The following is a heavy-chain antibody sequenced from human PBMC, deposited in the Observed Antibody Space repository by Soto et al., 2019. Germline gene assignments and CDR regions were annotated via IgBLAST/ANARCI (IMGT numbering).Heavy chain of an antibody. J-gene: IGHJ6*03. CDR2: IYSGGST. Sequence: EVQLVESRGGLVQPGGSLRLSCAASGFTVSSNYMSWVRQAPGKGLEWVSVIYSGGSTYYADSVKGRFTISRHNSKNTLYLQMNSLRAEDTAVYYCARDVLGRGSYYYMDVWGKGTTVTVSS. V-gene: IGHV3-53*04. CDR1: GFTVSSNY. D-gene: IGHD1-26*01. CDR3: ARDVLGRGSYYYMDV.